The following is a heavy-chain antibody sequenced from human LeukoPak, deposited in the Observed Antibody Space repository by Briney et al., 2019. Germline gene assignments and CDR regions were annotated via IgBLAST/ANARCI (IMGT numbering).Heavy chain of an antibody. J-gene: IGHJ4*02. CDR1: HFTFTNRW. Sequence: PGGSLRLSCAASHFTFTNRWMNWVRQAPGKGLEWVGRIASNTDGGTTDYAAPVKGRFTISRDDSKNALYPQMNSLKTEDTALYYCTTRTTTTIYWGQGTLVTVSS. CDR2: IASNTDGGTT. D-gene: IGHD1-7*01. CDR3: TTRTTTTIY. V-gene: IGHV3-15*07.